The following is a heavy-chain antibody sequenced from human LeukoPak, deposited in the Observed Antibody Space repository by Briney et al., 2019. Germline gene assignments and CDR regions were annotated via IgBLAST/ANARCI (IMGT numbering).Heavy chain of an antibody. J-gene: IGHJ1*01. CDR1: GFPLSGYW. D-gene: IGHD3-16*01. Sequence: GGSLRLSCAASGFPLSGYWMHWVRQGPGKGLVWVSRINSDGRSTAYADSVKGRLTISRDNAKNTLYLQMDSLRAEDTAVYYCARAMITSTTSPEHWGQGTLVTVSS. V-gene: IGHV3-74*03. CDR3: ARAMITSTTSPEH. CDR2: INSDGRST.